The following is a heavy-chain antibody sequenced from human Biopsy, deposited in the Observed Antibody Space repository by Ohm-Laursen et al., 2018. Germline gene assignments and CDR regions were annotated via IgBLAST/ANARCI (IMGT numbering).Heavy chain of an antibody. D-gene: IGHD2-2*01. Sequence: SETLSLTWTVSGGSISGYHWSWIRKSPGKGLEWLAYISYTGGITFNPSLNGRATMSLDTSKNQFSLRLIYVTAADTAVYYCARMPHFDYWGQGILVTVSS. J-gene: IGHJ4*02. CDR1: GGSISGYH. CDR2: ISYTGGI. V-gene: IGHV4-59*01. CDR3: ARMPHFDY.